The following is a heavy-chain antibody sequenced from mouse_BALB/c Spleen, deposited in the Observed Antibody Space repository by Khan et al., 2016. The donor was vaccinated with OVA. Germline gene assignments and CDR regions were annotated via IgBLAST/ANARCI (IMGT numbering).Heavy chain of an antibody. D-gene: IGHD4-1*01. Sequence: EVELVESGPGLVKPSQSLSLTCTVTGYSITRDYAWNWIRQFPGNKLEWMGYISNSGSASYNPSLQSRISITRDTSKNQFFLQLNSVTTEDTATYYCASELGRYYAMDYWGQGTSVTVSS. CDR1: GYSITRDYA. J-gene: IGHJ4*01. CDR3: ASELGRYYAMDY. V-gene: IGHV3-2*02. CDR2: ISNSGSA.